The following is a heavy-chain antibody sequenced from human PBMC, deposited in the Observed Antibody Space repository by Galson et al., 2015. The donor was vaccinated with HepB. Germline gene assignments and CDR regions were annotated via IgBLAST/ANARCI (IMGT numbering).Heavy chain of an antibody. V-gene: IGHV3-23*01. Sequence: SLRLSCAASGFTFSSYAMSWVRQAPGKGLEWVSAISGSGGSTYYADSVKGRFTISRDNSKNTLYLQMNSLRAEDTAVYYCAKVPFRGSYKLGGLDYWGQGTLVTVSS. D-gene: IGHD1-26*01. CDR2: ISGSGGST. CDR3: AKVPFRGSYKLGGLDY. J-gene: IGHJ4*02. CDR1: GFTFSSYA.